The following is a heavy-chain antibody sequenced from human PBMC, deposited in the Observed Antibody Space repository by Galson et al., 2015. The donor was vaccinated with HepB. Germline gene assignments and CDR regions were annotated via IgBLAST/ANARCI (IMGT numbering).Heavy chain of an antibody. D-gene: IGHD3-10*01. Sequence: SCKASGGTFSSYAISWVRQAPGQGLEWMGGIIPIFGTANYAQKFQGRVTITADESTSTAYMELSSLRSEDTAVYYCAKITMVRGVIMGNWFDPWGQGTLVTVSS. J-gene: IGHJ5*02. CDR2: IIPIFGTA. CDR3: AKITMVRGVIMGNWFDP. V-gene: IGHV1-69*01. CDR1: GGTFSSYA.